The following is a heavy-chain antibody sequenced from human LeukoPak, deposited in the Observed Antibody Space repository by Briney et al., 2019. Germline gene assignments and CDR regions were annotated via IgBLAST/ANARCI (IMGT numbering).Heavy chain of an antibody. V-gene: IGHV3-9*01. J-gene: IGHJ4*02. D-gene: IGHD6-19*01. Sequence: GRSLRLSCEASGFRFEDYGMQWVRQRPGKGLEHVAGMAWNSGRIGYADSVKGRFTISRDNAKNSLYLQMNSLRAEDTAVYYCARGEGYSSGWYSLGNDYWGQGTLVTVSS. CDR3: ARGEGYSSGWYSLGNDY. CDR1: GFRFEDYG. CDR2: MAWNSGRI.